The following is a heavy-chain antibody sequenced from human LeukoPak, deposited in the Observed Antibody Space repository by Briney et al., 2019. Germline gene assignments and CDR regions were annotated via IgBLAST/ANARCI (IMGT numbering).Heavy chain of an antibody. CDR2: LYHSGKT. Sequence: SETLSLTCAVSGGSTSSYYWSWIRQPPGRGLEWIGCLYHSGKTIYNPSLKSRVTISVDTSKNQFSLKLSSVTAADTAVYYCARAPRPANDYGDYYYYYGMDVWGQGTTVTVSS. D-gene: IGHD4-17*01. V-gene: IGHV4-59*12. CDR1: GGSTSSYY. CDR3: ARAPRPANDYGDYYYYYGMDV. J-gene: IGHJ6*02.